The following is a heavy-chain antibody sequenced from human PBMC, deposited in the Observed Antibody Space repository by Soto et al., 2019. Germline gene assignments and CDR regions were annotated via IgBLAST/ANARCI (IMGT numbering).Heavy chain of an antibody. J-gene: IGHJ5*02. CDR2: ISAYNGNT. Sequence: ASVKVSCKASGYTFTSYGISWVRQAPGQGLEWMGWISAYNGNTNYAQKLQGRVTMTTDTSTSTAYMELRSLRSDDTAVYYCARDYYHSSGYYFGGYWFDPWGQGTLVTVSS. CDR3: ARDYYHSSGYYFGGYWFDP. D-gene: IGHD3-22*01. CDR1: GYTFTSYG. V-gene: IGHV1-18*01.